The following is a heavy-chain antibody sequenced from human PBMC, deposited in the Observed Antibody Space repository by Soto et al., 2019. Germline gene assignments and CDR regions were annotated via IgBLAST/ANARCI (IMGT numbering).Heavy chain of an antibody. J-gene: IGHJ5*02. D-gene: IGHD3-3*01. Sequence: QVQLQESGPGLVKPSQTLSLTCTVSGGSISSGDYYWSWIRQHPGKGLEWIGYIYYSGSTYYNPSLESRVTXSXDXXKNPFSLKLSSVTAADTAVYYGARWWSGSRQGFDPWGQGTLVTVSS. V-gene: IGHV4-31*03. CDR3: ARWWSGSRQGFDP. CDR1: GGSISSGDYY. CDR2: IYYSGST.